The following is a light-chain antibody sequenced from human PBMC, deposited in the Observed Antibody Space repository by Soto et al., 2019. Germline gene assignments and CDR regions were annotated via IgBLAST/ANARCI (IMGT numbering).Light chain of an antibody. Sequence: VMTQSPGTLSVSPGERATLSCRASQSVISNLAWYQQKPGQAPRLLIQDASTRATGTPARFSGSGSGTDFTLTISSLEPEDFAVYYCQQRSNWRITFGQGTRLEIK. CDR3: QQRSNWRIT. J-gene: IGKJ5*01. CDR2: DAS. V-gene: IGKV3-11*01. CDR1: QSVISN.